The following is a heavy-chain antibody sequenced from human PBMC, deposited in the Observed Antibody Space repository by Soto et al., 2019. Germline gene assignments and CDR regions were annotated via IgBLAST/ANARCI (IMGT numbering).Heavy chain of an antibody. Sequence: GSLRLSCAASGFTVSSTYMSWVRQAPGKGLEWVSIIYSGGTIVYADSVKGRFTISRDNSKNTLYLQMNSLRAEDTAVYYCARGVPITPGTFDYRGQGTLVTVPS. J-gene: IGHJ4*02. CDR3: ARGVPITPGTFDY. V-gene: IGHV3-53*01. CDR1: GFTVSSTY. CDR2: IYSGGTI. D-gene: IGHD5-12*01.